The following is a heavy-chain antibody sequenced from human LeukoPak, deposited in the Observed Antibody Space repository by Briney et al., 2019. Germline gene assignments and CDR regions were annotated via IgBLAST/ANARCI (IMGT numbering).Heavy chain of an antibody. V-gene: IGHV4-34*01. CDR1: GGSFSGYY. D-gene: IGHD3-3*01. J-gene: IGHJ2*01. CDR2: INHSGST. Sequence: SETLSLTCAVYGGSFSGYYWSWIRQPPGKGLEWIGEINHSGSTNYNPSLKSRVTISVDKSKNQFSLKLSSVTAADTAVYYCAREDYDDSGAWYFDLWGRGTLVTVSS. CDR3: AREDYDDSGAWYFDL.